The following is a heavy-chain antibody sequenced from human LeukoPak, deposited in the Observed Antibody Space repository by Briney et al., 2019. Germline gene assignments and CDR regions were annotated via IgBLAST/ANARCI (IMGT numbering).Heavy chain of an antibody. CDR3: ASPLLLDAFDI. V-gene: IGHV3-21*01. CDR2: ISGSSSYI. J-gene: IGHJ3*02. D-gene: IGHD2-15*01. CDR1: GFTFSTYS. Sequence: GGSLRLSCAASGFTFSTYSMSWVRQAPGKGLEWVSSISGSSSYIYYADSMKGRFTISRDNAKNSLYLQMNSLRAEDTAVYYCASPLLLDAFDIWGQGTMVTASS.